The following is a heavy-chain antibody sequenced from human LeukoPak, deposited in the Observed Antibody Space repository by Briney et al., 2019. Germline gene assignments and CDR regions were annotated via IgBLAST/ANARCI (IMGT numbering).Heavy chain of an antibody. V-gene: IGHV4-34*01. CDR3: ARTIVVVPAPDKSGWFDP. CDR2: INHSGST. CDR1: GGSFSGYY. Sequence: SETLSLTCAVYGGSFSGYYWSWIRQPPGKGLEWIGEINHSGSTNYNPSLKSRVTISVDTSKNQFSLKLSSVTAADTAVYYCARTIVVVPAPDKSGWFDPWGQGTLVTVSS. J-gene: IGHJ5*02. D-gene: IGHD2-2*01.